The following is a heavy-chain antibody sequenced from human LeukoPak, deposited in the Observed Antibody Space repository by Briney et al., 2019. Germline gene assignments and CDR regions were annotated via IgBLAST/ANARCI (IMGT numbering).Heavy chain of an antibody. V-gene: IGHV4-59*01. CDR1: GGSISSDY. CDR2: IYYSGSN. Sequence: SETLSLTCTVSGGSISSDYWSWIRQPPGKGLEWIGYIYYSGSNNYNPSLKSRVTISVDTSKNQFSLKLSSVTAADTAVYYCARLLWFGELKLDYYGMDVWGQGTTVTVSS. CDR3: ARLLWFGELKLDYYGMDV. J-gene: IGHJ6*02. D-gene: IGHD3-10*01.